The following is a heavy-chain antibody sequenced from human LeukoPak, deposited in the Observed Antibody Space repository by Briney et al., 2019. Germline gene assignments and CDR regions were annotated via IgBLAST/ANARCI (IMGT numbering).Heavy chain of an antibody. CDR3: AKDRGYTLDY. CDR2: IRYDGSNK. CDR1: GFTFSSYG. D-gene: IGHD5-24*01. Sequence: GGSLRLSCAASGFTFSSYGMHWVRQAPGKGLEWVAFIRYDGSNKYYADSVKGRFTTSRDNSKNTLYLQMNSLRAEDTAVYYCAKDRGYTLDYWGQGTLVTVSS. J-gene: IGHJ4*02. V-gene: IGHV3-30*02.